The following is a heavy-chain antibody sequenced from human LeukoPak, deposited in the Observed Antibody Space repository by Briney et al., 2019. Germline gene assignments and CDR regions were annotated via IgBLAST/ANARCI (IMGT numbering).Heavy chain of an antibody. CDR2: IRYSGNT. D-gene: IGHD3-10*01. CDR1: GGSTSSSDYY. Sequence: PLETLCLTRTVSGGSTSSSDYYWGCIRQPPDEGLEWIASIRYSGNTYHNPSLKSRVSISVDTSKNQFSLKVNSVTAADTAVYYCARKPIFASGGHWYYFDSWGQENVDPVSS. CDR3: ARKPIFASGGHWYYFDS. V-gene: IGHV4-39*01. J-gene: IGHJ4*02.